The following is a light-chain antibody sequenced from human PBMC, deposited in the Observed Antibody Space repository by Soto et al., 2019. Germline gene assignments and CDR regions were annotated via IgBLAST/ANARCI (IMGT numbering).Light chain of an antibody. CDR3: QRYNNWPLT. CDR2: GAT. Sequence: EILLTQSPATLSVSPGEXATLSCRASQNVLSDLAWYQQKPGQAPRLLVYGATTRATDAPAKFRGRGSGTEFTLTLSSLQSEDFAVYYCQRYNNWPLTFGGGTKVDIK. CDR1: QNVLSD. J-gene: IGKJ4*01. V-gene: IGKV3-15*01.